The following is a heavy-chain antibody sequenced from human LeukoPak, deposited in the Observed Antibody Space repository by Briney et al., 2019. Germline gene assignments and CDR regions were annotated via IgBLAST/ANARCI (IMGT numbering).Heavy chain of an antibody. D-gene: IGHD4-11*01. Sequence: SETLSLTCTVSGGSISSYYWSWIREPPGKGLECIGYIYYSGSTNYTPSLKSRVTISVDTSRNQFPLRMSSVTAADTAVYSCAGHHPLHPFYYWGQGTLVTVSS. V-gene: IGHV4-59*08. CDR3: AGHHPLHPFYY. CDR1: GGSISSYY. CDR2: IYYSGST. J-gene: IGHJ4*02.